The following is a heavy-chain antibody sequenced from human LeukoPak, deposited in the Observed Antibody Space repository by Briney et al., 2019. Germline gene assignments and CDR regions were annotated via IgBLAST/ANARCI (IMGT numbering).Heavy chain of an antibody. J-gene: IGHJ4*02. CDR2: INHGGST. CDR3: ARGGRSYDILTGYYPYFDY. CDR1: GGSFSGYY. V-gene: IGHV4-34*01. Sequence: SETLSLNCAVYGGSFSGYYGSWIRQPPGKELEWIGEINHGGSTNYYPSRKSRVTISVDTSKNQFSLKLSSVTAADTAVYYCARGGRSYDILTGYYPYFDYWGQGTLVTVSS. D-gene: IGHD3-9*01.